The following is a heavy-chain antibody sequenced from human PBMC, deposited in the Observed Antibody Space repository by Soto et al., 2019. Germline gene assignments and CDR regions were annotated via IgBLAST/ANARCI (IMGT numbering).Heavy chain of an antibody. J-gene: IGHJ4*02. CDR1: GFTFRDYG. CDR2: ISGRGDRT. V-gene: IGHV3-23*01. CDR3: AKDVFADSRPGDY. D-gene: IGHD4-4*01. Sequence: EEQLLESGGGLVQPGGSLRLSCAASGFTFRDYGMSWVRQAPGQGLEWVSAISGRGDRTYYADSVKGRFTISRDNAKNTLCLQMNTLRAEDTVIYFCAKDVFADSRPGDYWGQGTLVTVSS.